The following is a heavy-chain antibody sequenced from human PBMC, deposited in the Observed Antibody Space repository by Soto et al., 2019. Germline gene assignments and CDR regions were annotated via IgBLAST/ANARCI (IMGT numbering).Heavy chain of an antibody. Sequence: GGSLRLSCAASGFTFSSYSMNWVRQAPGKGLEWVSYISSSSSTIYYADSVKGRFTISRDNAKNSLYLQMNSLRDEDTAVYYCARDLTYCSSTSCYLSYGMDVWRRGTTVTVSS. J-gene: IGHJ6*02. D-gene: IGHD2-2*01. V-gene: IGHV3-48*02. CDR1: GFTFSSYS. CDR2: ISSSSSTI. CDR3: ARDLTYCSSTSCYLSYGMDV.